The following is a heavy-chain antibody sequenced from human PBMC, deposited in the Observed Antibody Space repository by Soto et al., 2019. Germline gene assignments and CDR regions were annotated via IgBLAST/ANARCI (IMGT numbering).Heavy chain of an antibody. CDR2: IIPIFGTA. J-gene: IGHJ3*02. V-gene: IGHV1-69*13. D-gene: IGHD2-2*01. CDR1: GGTFSSYA. CDR3: ARGEIVVVPAAIHDAFDI. Sequence: VKVSCKASGGTFSSYAISWVRQAPGQGLEWMGGIIPIFGTANYAQKFQGRVTITADESTSTAYMELSSLRSEDTAVYYCARGEIVVVPAAIHDAFDIWGQGTMVTVSS.